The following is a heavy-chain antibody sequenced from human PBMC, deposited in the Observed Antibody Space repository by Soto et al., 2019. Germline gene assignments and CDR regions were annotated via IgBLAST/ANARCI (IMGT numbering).Heavy chain of an antibody. CDR1: GFTFSSYA. V-gene: IGHV3-23*01. J-gene: IGHJ4*02. CDR3: ATAEYYDFWSGSIDY. D-gene: IGHD3-3*01. Sequence: GGSLRLSCAASGFTFSSYAMSWVRQAPGKGLEWVSAISGSGGSTYYADSVKGRFTISRDNSKNTLYLQMNSLRAEDTAVYYCATAEYYDFWSGSIDYWGQGTLVTVS. CDR2: ISGSGGST.